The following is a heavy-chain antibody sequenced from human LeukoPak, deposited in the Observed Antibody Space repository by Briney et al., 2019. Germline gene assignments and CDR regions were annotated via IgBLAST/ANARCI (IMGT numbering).Heavy chain of an antibody. CDR3: ARDMDYDSSGLDY. Sequence: GGSLRLSCAASGFTFSSYSMNWVRQAPGKGLEWVSSISSSSSYIYYADSVKGRFTISRDNSKNTLYLQMNSLRAEDTAVYYCARDMDYDSSGLDYWGQGTLVTVSS. D-gene: IGHD3-22*01. CDR2: ISSSSSYI. V-gene: IGHV3-21*01. J-gene: IGHJ4*02. CDR1: GFTFSSYS.